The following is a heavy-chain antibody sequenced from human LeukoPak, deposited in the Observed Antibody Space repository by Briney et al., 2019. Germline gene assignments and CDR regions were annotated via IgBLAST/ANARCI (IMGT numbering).Heavy chain of an antibody. D-gene: IGHD6-13*01. Sequence: SETLSLTCTASGGSLSSYYWSWIRQPPGKGVEGIGYIYYSGSTNYNPSLKSRVTISVDTSKNQFSLKLSSVTAADTAVYYCARHRALRIAAAGTRYYYYGMDVWGQGTTVTVSS. V-gene: IGHV4-59*08. CDR2: IYYSGST. CDR1: GGSLSSYY. J-gene: IGHJ6*02. CDR3: ARHRALRIAAAGTRYYYYGMDV.